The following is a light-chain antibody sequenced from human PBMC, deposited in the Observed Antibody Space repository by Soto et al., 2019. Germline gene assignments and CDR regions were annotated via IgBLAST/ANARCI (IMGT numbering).Light chain of an antibody. V-gene: IGLV1-47*01. CDR1: SSKKRRNY. CDR2: RNN. Sequence: SSLTQPPPTSWTPRQRGTLSCSGSSSKKRRNYVYWYQQLPGTAPKLLIYRNNQLPSGVPDLFSGSKSGTSASLAISVLLSEDEADYYCAAWDDSLSGLYVFGTGTKVTVL. J-gene: IGLJ1*01. CDR3: AAWDDSLSGLYV.